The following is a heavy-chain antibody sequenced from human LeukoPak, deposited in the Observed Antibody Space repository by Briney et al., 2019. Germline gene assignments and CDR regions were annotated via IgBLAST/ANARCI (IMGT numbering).Heavy chain of an antibody. CDR3: ARVWVFDYYDSSGYSYYFDY. V-gene: IGHV4-30-4*01. CDR2: IYYSGST. CDR1: GGSISSGDYY. Sequence: SQTLSLTCTVSGGSISSGDYYWSWIRQPPGKGLEWIGYIYYSGSTYYNPSLKSRVTISVDTSKNQFSLKLSSMTAADTAVYYCARVWVFDYYDSSGYSYYFDYWGQGTLVTVSS. J-gene: IGHJ4*02. D-gene: IGHD3-22*01.